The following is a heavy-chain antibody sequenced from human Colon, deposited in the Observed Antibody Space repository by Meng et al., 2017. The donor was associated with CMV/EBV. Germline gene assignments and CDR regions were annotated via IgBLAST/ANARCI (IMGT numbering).Heavy chain of an antibody. CDR3: ARDSQEFTITNWLDP. J-gene: IGHJ5*02. CDR2: ISSSSSCI. D-gene: IGHD3-10*01. CDR1: GFIFSKYS. V-gene: IGHV3-21*01. Sequence: GESLKISCAASGFIFSKYSINWVRQAPGKGLEWVSSISSSSSCIYYADSVKGRFTISRDNAKNSLYLQMTSLRAEDTAVYYCARDSQEFTITNWLDPWGQGTLVTVSS.